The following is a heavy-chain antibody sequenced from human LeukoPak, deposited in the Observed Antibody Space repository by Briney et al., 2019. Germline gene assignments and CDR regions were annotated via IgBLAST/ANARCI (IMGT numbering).Heavy chain of an antibody. D-gene: IGHD3-22*01. CDR3: ARDMGRLYYYDSSGYPWTEYFQH. J-gene: IGHJ1*01. CDR2: ISSSSSTI. Sequence: PGGSLRLSCAASGLTFSSYSMNWVRQAPGKGLEWVSYISSSSSTIYYADSVKGRFTISRDNAKNSLYLQMNSLRAEDTAVYYCARDMGRLYYYDSSGYPWTEYFQHWGQGTLVTVSS. CDR1: GLTFSSYS. V-gene: IGHV3-48*01.